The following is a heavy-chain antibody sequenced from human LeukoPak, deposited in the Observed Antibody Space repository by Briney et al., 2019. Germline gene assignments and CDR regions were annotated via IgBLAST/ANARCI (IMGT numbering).Heavy chain of an antibody. CDR3: ARSYWTGYHHLDF. Sequence: PSETLSLTCTVSGGSISPYFWSWIRQPAGKGLEWIGRIYSSGTTNYNPSLKSRLTISVDKSKNQFSLKLFSVTAADTAVYFCARSYWTGYHHLDFWGQGTLVTVSS. CDR1: GGSISPYF. J-gene: IGHJ4*02. D-gene: IGHD3/OR15-3a*01. CDR2: IYSSGTT. V-gene: IGHV4-4*07.